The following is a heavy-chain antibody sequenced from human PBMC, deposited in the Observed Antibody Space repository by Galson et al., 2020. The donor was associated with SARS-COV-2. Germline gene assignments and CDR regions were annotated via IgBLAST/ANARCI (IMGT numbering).Heavy chain of an antibody. Sequence: GESLKISCATSGFTFRSYCMSWVRQAPGKGLEWVSAIRYSSTSTFYADSARGRFTISRDNSKNTLYLQMNSLRDEDTAIYYCAKGQTVTDTGPHDWGQGTLVTVSS. V-gene: IGHV3-23*01. CDR2: IRYSSTST. J-gene: IGHJ4*02. D-gene: IGHD6-19*01. CDR1: GFTFRSYC. CDR3: AKGQTVTDTGPHD.